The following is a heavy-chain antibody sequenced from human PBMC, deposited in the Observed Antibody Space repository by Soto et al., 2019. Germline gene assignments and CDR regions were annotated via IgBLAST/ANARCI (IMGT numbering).Heavy chain of an antibody. CDR3: ARWGTTGGLDV. D-gene: IGHD3-16*01. V-gene: IGHV3-30*19. CDR1: GFTFRSYV. Sequence: QVQLVESGGGVVQPGTSLRLSCVGSGFTFRSYVIHWVRQAPGKGLEWVALTSYDGSNKYYDDSVKGRFTISRDNSRNTVALPRDSMRLEYTALYYCARWGTTGGLDVWGQGTLVSVYS. CDR2: TSYDGSNK. J-gene: IGHJ4*02.